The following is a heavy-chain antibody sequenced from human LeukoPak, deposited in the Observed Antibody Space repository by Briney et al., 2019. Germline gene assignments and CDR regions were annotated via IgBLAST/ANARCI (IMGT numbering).Heavy chain of an antibody. CDR3: AKVSGGGLYYDGMDV. Sequence: GGSLRLSCAASGFTFNNYAMNWVRQAPGKGLEWVSVISGSGGTTYYADSVKGRFTISRDSSKNTLYLQMNSLRAEDTAVYYCAKVSGGGLYYDGMDVWGQGTTVTVSS. CDR2: ISGSGGTT. J-gene: IGHJ6*02. D-gene: IGHD1-14*01. V-gene: IGHV3-23*01. CDR1: GFTFNNYA.